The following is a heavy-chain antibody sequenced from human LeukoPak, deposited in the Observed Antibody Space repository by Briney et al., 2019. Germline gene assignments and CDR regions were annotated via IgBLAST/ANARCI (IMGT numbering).Heavy chain of an antibody. CDR2: ISGSGDST. V-gene: IGHV3-23*01. D-gene: IGHD2-8*01. CDR3: AKDRMVYGV. Sequence: GGSLRLSCAASGFTFNSYAMNWVRQAPGKGLEWVSAISGSGDSTYYADSVKGQFTISRDNSKNTLYLQMNSLRAEDTAVYYCAKDRMVYGVWGQGTLVTVSS. J-gene: IGHJ4*02. CDR1: GFTFNSYA.